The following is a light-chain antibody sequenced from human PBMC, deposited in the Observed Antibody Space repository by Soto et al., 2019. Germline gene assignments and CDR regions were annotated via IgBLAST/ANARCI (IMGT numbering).Light chain of an antibody. J-gene: IGLJ2*01. V-gene: IGLV2-14*01. CDR1: SSDVGGYNY. CDR2: AVS. Sequence: QSALTQPASVSGSPGQSITISCSETSSDVGGYNYVSWYQQHPGKAPKLMIYAVSNRPSGVSNRFSGSKSGNTASLTISGLQAEDEADYYCSSYTSSSTLLFGGGTKVTVL. CDR3: SSYTSSSTLL.